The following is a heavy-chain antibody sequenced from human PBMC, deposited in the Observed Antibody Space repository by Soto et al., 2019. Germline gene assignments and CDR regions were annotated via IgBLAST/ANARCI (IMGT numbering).Heavy chain of an antibody. CDR2: ISSSSSYI. CDR1: GFTFSSYS. Sequence: GGSLRLSCAASGFTFSSYSMNWVRQAPGKGLEWVSSISSSSSYIYYADSVKGRFTISRDNAKNSLYLQMNSLRAEDTAVYYCARTSANGYYYYMDVWGKGTTVTVSS. V-gene: IGHV3-21*01. D-gene: IGHD6-6*01. J-gene: IGHJ6*03. CDR3: ARTSANGYYYYMDV.